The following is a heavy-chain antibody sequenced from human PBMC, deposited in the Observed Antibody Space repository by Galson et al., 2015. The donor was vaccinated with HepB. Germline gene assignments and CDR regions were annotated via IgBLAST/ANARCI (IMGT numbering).Heavy chain of an antibody. CDR3: AGAAAAGTGAY. J-gene: IGHJ4*02. V-gene: IGHV1-69*13. D-gene: IGHD6-13*01. CDR2: IIPIFGTA. CDR1: GGTFSSCA. Sequence: SVKVSCKASGGTFSSCAISWVRQAPGQGLEWMGGIIPIFGTANYAQKFQGRVTITADESTSTAYMELSSLRSEDTAVYYCAGAAAAGTGAYWGQGTLVTVSS.